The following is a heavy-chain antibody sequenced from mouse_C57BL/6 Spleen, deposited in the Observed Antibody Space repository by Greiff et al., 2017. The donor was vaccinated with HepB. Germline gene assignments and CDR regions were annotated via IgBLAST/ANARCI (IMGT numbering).Heavy chain of an antibody. CDR3: ARERKTAQASGGFAY. Sequence: QVQLKQPGAELVRPGSSVKLSCKASGYTFTSYWMHWVKQRPIQGLEWIGNIDPSDSETHYNQKFKDKATLTVDKSSSTAYMQLSSLTSEDSAVYYCARERKTAQASGGFAYWGQGTLVTVAA. J-gene: IGHJ3*01. CDR1: GYTFTSYW. V-gene: IGHV1-52*01. D-gene: IGHD3-2*02. CDR2: IDPSDSET.